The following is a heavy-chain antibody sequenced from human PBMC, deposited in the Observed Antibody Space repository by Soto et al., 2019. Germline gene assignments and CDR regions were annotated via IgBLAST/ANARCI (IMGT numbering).Heavy chain of an antibody. J-gene: IGHJ4*02. CDR3: GTGSSWTKVES. D-gene: IGHD6-13*01. V-gene: IGHV1-69*01. CDR1: GGTLSRSA. Sequence: QVQLVQSGAEVKKPGSSVKVSCKASGGTLSRSAISWVRQAPGQGLEWMGGIIPIFGPAIYAQKFRGRVSIIAGESTRTGYMEMSRLRSDDTAVYYCGTGSSWTKVESWGQGTLVTVSS. CDR2: IIPIFGPA.